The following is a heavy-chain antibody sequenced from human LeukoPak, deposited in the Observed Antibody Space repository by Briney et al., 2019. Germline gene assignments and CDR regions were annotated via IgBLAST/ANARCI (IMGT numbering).Heavy chain of an antibody. V-gene: IGHV4-30-4*01. CDR1: GGSISSGDYY. J-gene: IGHJ5*02. CDR2: MYYSGST. Sequence: SQTLSLTCTVFGGSISSGDYYWSWIRQPPGKGLEWIAYMYYSGSTHYNPSLKSRVTMSADTSKNQLSLKLSSVTAADTAVYYCARPYYYDSRIDPWGQGVLVTVSS. D-gene: IGHD3-22*01. CDR3: ARPYYYDSRIDP.